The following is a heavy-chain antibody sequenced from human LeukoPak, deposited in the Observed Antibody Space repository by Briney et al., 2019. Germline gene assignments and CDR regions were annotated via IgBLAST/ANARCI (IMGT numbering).Heavy chain of an antibody. CDR3: AKGQYYYDSSGHPYYFDY. J-gene: IGHJ4*02. Sequence: GGSLRLSCAASGFTVSSNYMGWVRQAPGKGLEWVSVIYSGGSTYYADSVKGRFTISRDNSKNTLYLQMNSLRAEDTAVYYCAKGQYYYDSSGHPYYFDYWGQGTLVTVSS. CDR2: IYSGGST. V-gene: IGHV3-53*01. D-gene: IGHD3-22*01. CDR1: GFTVSSNY.